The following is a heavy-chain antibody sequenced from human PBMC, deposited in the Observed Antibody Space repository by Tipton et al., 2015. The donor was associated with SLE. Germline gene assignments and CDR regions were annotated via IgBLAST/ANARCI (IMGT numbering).Heavy chain of an antibody. V-gene: IGHV4-34*01. J-gene: IGHJ2*01. D-gene: IGHD4-11*01. CDR3: AREFLNPVTTVHYYFGL. CDR1: GGSFRGSY. Sequence: TLSLTCAVYGGSFRGSYWNWIRQSPGKGLEWIGEVNLSGSTKSNPSLQSRVTISVDTSNNQFSLNLNSVTAADTAVYYCAREFLNPVTTVHYYFGLWGRGTLVTVSS. CDR2: VNLSGST.